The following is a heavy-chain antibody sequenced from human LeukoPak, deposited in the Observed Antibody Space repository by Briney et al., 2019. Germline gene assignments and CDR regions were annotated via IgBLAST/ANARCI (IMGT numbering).Heavy chain of an antibody. CDR2: ISSGGST. J-gene: IGHJ3*02. D-gene: IGHD3-22*01. V-gene: IGHV3-64D*09. CDR1: GFTFRSYA. CDR3: AREAYDSSGYYYGGYDAFDI. Sequence: PGGSLRLSCSASGFTFRSYAMHWVRQAPGKGLEHVSAISSGGSTYYADSVKGRFTISRDNSKNTLYLQMSSLRDEDTAVYYCAREAYDSSGYYYGGYDAFDIWGQGTMVTVSS.